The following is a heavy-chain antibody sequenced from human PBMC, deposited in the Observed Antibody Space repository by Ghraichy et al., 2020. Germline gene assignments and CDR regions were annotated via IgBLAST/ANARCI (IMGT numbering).Heavy chain of an antibody. D-gene: IGHD4-17*01. CDR3: AKEGEWDDYGDYDAFDI. CDR2: ISGSGGST. CDR1: GFTFSSYA. J-gene: IGHJ3*02. V-gene: IGHV3-23*01. Sequence: GGSLRLSCAASGFTFSSYAMSWVRQAPGKGLEWVSAISGSGGSTYYADSVKGRFTISRDNSKNTLYLQMNSLRAEDTAVYYCAKEGEWDDYGDYDAFDIWGQGTMVTVSS.